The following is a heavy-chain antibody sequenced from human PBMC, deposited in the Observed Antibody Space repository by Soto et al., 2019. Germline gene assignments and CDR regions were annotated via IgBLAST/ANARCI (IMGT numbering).Heavy chain of an antibody. CDR2: ISYDGSNK. CDR1: GFTFSSYA. D-gene: IGHD5-18*01. CDR3: ARGDTAMAILSNLDY. V-gene: IGHV3-30-3*01. J-gene: IGHJ4*02. Sequence: GGSLRLSCAASGFTFSSYAMHWVRQAPGKGLEWVAVISYDGSNKYYADSVKGRFTISRDNSKNTLYLQMNSLRAEDTAVYYCARGDTAMAILSNLDYWGQGTLVTVSS.